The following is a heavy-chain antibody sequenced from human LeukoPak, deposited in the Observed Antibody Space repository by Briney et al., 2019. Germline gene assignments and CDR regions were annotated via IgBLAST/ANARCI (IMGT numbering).Heavy chain of an antibody. CDR1: GGSISSNSYY. CDR3: ARRGDGSSWYGGTPAISPYYFDY. D-gene: IGHD6-13*01. V-gene: IGHV4-39*01. Sequence: PSETLSLTCTVSGGSISSNSYYWGWIRQSPGKGLEWIGSIYYSGSTYYNPSLKSRVTISVDTSKNQFSLKLSSVTAADTAVYYCARRGDGSSWYGGTPAISPYYFDYWGQGTLVTVSS. CDR2: IYYSGST. J-gene: IGHJ4*02.